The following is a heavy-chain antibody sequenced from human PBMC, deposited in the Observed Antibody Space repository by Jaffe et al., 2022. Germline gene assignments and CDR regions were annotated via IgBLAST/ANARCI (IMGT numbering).Heavy chain of an antibody. Sequence: EVQLVESGGGLVQPGGSLRLSCAASGFTFSSYWMHWVRQAPGKGLVWVSRINSDGSSTSYADSVKGRFTISRDNAKNTLYLQMNSLRAEDTAVYYCASWVNYYGSGSTPRYYFDYWGQGTLVTVSS. J-gene: IGHJ4*02. V-gene: IGHV3-74*01. D-gene: IGHD3-10*01. CDR2: INSDGSST. CDR1: GFTFSSYW. CDR3: ASWVNYYGSGSTPRYYFDY.